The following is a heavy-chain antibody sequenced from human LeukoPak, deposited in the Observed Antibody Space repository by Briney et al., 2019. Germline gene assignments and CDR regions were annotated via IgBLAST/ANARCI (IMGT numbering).Heavy chain of an antibody. J-gene: IGHJ4*02. CDR1: GYTFTSYG. D-gene: IGHD6-13*01. CDR2: ISAYNGNT. Sequence: ASVKVSCKASGYTFTSYGISWVRQAPGQGLEWMGWISAYNGNTNYAQKLQGRVTMTTDTSTSTAYMELRSLRSDDTAVYYCARGIPGYSSSWYTDWGQGTLVTVSS. V-gene: IGHV1-18*01. CDR3: ARGIPGYSSSWYTD.